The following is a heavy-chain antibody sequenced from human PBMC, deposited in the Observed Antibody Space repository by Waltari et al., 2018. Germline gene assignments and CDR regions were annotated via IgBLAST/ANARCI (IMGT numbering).Heavy chain of an antibody. Sequence: QVQLVQSGAEVKKPGASVKVSCKASGYTFTSYDINWVRQATGQGLEWMGWMNPNSGNTGYAQKFQGRVTITRNTSISTAYMELSSLRSEDTAVYYCAGTMITFGGVIVTDAFDIWGQGTMVTVSS. CDR2: MNPNSGNT. D-gene: IGHD3-16*02. CDR1: GYTFTSYD. J-gene: IGHJ3*02. V-gene: IGHV1-8*03. CDR3: AGTMITFGGVIVTDAFDI.